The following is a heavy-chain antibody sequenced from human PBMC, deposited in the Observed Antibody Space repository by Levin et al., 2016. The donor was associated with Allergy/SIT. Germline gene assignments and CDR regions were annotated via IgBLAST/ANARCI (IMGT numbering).Heavy chain of an antibody. D-gene: IGHD3-22*01. J-gene: IGHJ4*02. CDR3: ARANYDSSGYYF. CDR2: INPNSGGT. V-gene: IGHV1-2*02. Sequence: WVRQAPGQGLEWMGWINPNSGGTNYAQKFQGRVTMTRDTSISTAYMELSRLRSDDTAVYYCARANYDSSGYYFWGQGTLVTVSS.